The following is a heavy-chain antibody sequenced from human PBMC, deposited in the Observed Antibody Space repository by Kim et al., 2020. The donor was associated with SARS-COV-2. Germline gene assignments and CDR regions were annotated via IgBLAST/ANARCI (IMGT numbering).Heavy chain of an antibody. J-gene: IGHJ6*03. Sequence: SETLSLTCTVSGGSISSSSYYWGWIRQPPGKGLEWIGSIYYSGSTYYNPSLKSRVTISVDTSKNQFSLKLSSVTAAATAVYYCAAHYYGSVSYYHYYYYMDVWGKGTTVTVSS. CDR3: AAHYYGSVSYYHYYYYMDV. D-gene: IGHD3-10*01. CDR2: IYYSGST. V-gene: IGHV4-39*01. CDR1: GGSISSSSYY.